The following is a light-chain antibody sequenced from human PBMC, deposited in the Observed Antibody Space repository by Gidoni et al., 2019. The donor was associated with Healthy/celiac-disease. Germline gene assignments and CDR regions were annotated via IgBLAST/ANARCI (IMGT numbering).Light chain of an antibody. CDR1: QSISSY. CDR2: AAS. V-gene: IGKV1-39*01. Sequence: DIQMTQSPSSLSASVGDRVTITCRASQSISSYLNWYQQKPGKAPKLLIYAASSLQSGVPSRFSGSGSGTDFTLTISSLQPEDFATYYCQQSYSTLPSXFXQGTXLEIK. J-gene: IGKJ2*02. CDR3: QQSYSTLPSX.